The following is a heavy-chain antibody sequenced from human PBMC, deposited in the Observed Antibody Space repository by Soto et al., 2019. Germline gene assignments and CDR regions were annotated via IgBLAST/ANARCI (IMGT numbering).Heavy chain of an antibody. CDR3: ARLLVSDAFYFDY. D-gene: IGHD2-21*02. CDR2: IYFGGST. J-gene: IGHJ4*02. V-gene: IGHV4-39*01. CDR1: GDSLTSSSYF. Sequence: QLQESGPGLVRPSETLSLTCTVSGDSLTSSSYFWGWIRQPPGKGLEWIGTIYFGGSTYSNPSLKSRLTIFIDTSNSQFSLKLISVTAADTAVYYCARLLVSDAFYFDYWGQGSVVTVSS.